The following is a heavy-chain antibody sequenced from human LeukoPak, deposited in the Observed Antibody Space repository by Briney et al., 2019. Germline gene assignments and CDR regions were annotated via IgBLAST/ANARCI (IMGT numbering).Heavy chain of an antibody. J-gene: IGHJ4*02. V-gene: IGHV1-2*02. Sequence: ASVKVSCKASGYTFTGYYMHWVRQAPGQGLEWMGWINPNSGGTNYAQKFQGRVTMTRDTSISTAYMELSRLRSDDTAVYYCAGSGARGVITPFDYWGQGTLVTVSS. D-gene: IGHD3-10*01. CDR3: AGSGARGVITPFDY. CDR2: INPNSGGT. CDR1: GYTFTGYY.